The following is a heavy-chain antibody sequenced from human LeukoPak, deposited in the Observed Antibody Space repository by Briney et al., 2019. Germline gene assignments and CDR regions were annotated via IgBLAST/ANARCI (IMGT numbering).Heavy chain of an antibody. CDR3: AKGPRSGSDYYMDV. D-gene: IGHD1-26*01. CDR1: GFIFSSYA. V-gene: IGHV3-23*01. CDR2: ISGGGGST. J-gene: IGHJ6*03. Sequence: GGSLRLSCAASGFIFSSYAMSWVRQAPGKGLEWVSAISGGGGSTYYADSVKGRFTISRDNSKNTLYLQMNSLRAEDTAVYFCAKGPRSGSDYYMDVWGKGTTVTVSS.